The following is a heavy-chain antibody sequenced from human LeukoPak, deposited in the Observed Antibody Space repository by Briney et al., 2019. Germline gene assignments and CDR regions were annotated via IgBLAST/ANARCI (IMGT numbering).Heavy chain of an antibody. J-gene: IGHJ3*02. CDR2: IKQDGSEK. Sequence: GGSLRLSCAASGFTFSSYWMSWVRQAPGKGLEWVANIKQDGSEKYYVDSVKGRFTISRDNAKNSLYLQMNSLRAEDTAVYYCARDHRKVEMATTRPADAFDIWGQGTMVTVSS. CDR1: GFTFSSYW. V-gene: IGHV3-7*03. D-gene: IGHD5-24*01. CDR3: ARDHRKVEMATTRPADAFDI.